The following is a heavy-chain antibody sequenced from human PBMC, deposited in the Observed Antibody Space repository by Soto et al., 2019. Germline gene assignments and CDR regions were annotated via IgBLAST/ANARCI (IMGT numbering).Heavy chain of an antibody. CDR2: IHYSGST. CDR1: GGSISGCY. V-gene: IGHV4-59*01. Sequence: SETLSLTCTVSGGSISGCYWGWIRQPPGKGLEWIGYIHYSGSTNYNPSLRSRVTISVDTPKNQFSLKVNSMTAADTAIYYCARGGVAARKGRWFAPWGQGTLDTVSS. D-gene: IGHD6-25*01. J-gene: IGHJ5*02. CDR3: ARGGVAARKGRWFAP.